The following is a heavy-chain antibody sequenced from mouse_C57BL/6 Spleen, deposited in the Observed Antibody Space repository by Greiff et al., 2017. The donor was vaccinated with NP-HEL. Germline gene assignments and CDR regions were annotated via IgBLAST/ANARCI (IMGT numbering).Heavy chain of an antibody. CDR2: ISYDGSN. CDR1: GYSFTSCYY. Sequence: VQLQESGPGLVKPSQSLSLTCSVTGYSFTSCYYWNWIRQFPVNKLEWMGYISYDGSNNYNPSLKNRISITRDTSKNQFFLKLNSVTTEDTATYYGARDEGYYDYDGGSWFAYWGQGTLVTVSA. D-gene: IGHD2-4*01. J-gene: IGHJ3*01. CDR3: ARDEGYYDYDGGSWFAY. V-gene: IGHV3-6*01.